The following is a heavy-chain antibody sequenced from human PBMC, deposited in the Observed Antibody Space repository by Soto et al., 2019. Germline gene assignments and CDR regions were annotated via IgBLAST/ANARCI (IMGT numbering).Heavy chain of an antibody. Sequence: QVQLVQSGAEVKKPGASVKVSCKASGYTFTAYFMHWVRQAPGQGLEWMGWINPSSGGANNAQKFQGRITLTRDTSISTVYMELSSLRYDDTAVYYCAKVGYSSTSDGWFGPWGQGTLVTVSS. V-gene: IGHV1-2*02. D-gene: IGHD6-13*01. CDR1: GYTFTAYF. J-gene: IGHJ5*02. CDR3: AKVGYSSTSDGWFGP. CDR2: INPSSGGA.